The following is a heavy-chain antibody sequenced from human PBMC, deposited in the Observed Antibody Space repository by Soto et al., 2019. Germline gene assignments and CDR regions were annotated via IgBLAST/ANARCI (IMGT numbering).Heavy chain of an antibody. V-gene: IGHV3-48*03. CDR3: ARERARIVVVPAAVDY. CDR1: GFTFSSYE. Sequence: GSLRLSCAASGFTFSSYEMNWVRQAPGKGLEWVSYISSSGSTIYYADSVKGRFTISRDNAKNSLYLQMNSLRAEDTAVYYCARERARIVVVPAAVDYWGQGTLVTVSS. J-gene: IGHJ4*02. D-gene: IGHD2-2*01. CDR2: ISSSGSTI.